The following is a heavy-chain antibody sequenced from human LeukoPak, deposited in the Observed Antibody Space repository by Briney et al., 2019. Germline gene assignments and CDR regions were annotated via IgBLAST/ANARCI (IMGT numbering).Heavy chain of an antibody. V-gene: IGHV4-59*12. D-gene: IGHD6-19*01. CDR3: ATRYSSGWSG. J-gene: IGHJ4*02. CDR1: GGSISSYY. Sequence: PSETLSLTCTVSGGSISSYYWSWIRQPPGKGLEWIGYIYYSGSTNYNPSLKSRVTISVDTSKNQFTLKLSSVTAADTAVYYCATRYSSGWSGWGQGTLVTVSS. CDR2: IYYSGST.